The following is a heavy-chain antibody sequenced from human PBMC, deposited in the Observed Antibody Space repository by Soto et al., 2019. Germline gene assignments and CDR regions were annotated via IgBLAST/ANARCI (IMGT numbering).Heavy chain of an antibody. V-gene: IGHV4-59*01. CDR1: GGSISSYY. CDR3: ARDPGSGSYYGWFDP. J-gene: IGHJ5*02. D-gene: IGHD3-10*01. Sequence: PSETLSLTCTVSGGSISSYYWSWIRQPPGKGLEWIGYIYYSGSTNYNPSLKGRVTISVDTSKNQFSLKLSSVTAADTAVYYCARDPGSGSYYGWFDPWGQGTLVTVSS. CDR2: IYYSGST.